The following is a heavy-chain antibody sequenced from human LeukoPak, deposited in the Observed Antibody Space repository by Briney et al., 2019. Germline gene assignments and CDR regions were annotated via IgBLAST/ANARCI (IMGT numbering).Heavy chain of an antibody. D-gene: IGHD5-12*01. CDR3: AREYSGYDCFDY. CDR2: ISSSGSTI. Sequence: GGSLRLSCAASGFTFISYAMHWVRQAPGKGLEWVSYISSSGSTIYYADSVKGRFTISRDNAKNSLYLQMNSLRAEDTAVYYCAREYSGYDCFDYWGQGTLVTVSS. J-gene: IGHJ4*02. V-gene: IGHV3-48*03. CDR1: GFTFISYA.